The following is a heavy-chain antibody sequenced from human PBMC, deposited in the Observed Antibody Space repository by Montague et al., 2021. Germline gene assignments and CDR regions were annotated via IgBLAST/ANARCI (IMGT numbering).Heavy chain of an antibody. Sequence: SETLSLTCTVSGDSINTYSWSWIRQPPGKGLEWIGRLSNGGSTNSNPSLKSRVSMSVDTSKNQFSLKLSSVTAADTAVYFCARDTVGASGYFYYYDMDVWGRGTTVTVSS. J-gene: IGHJ6*03. V-gene: IGHV4-4*07. CDR1: GDSINTYS. CDR3: ARDTVGASGYFYYYDMDV. CDR2: LSNGGST. D-gene: IGHD1-26*01.